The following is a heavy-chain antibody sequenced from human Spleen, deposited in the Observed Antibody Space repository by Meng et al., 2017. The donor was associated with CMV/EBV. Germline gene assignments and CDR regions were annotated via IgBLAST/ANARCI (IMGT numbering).Heavy chain of an antibody. Sequence: GGSLRLSCAASGFTFSSYSMNWVRQAPGKGLEWVSSISSSSSYIYYADSVKGRFTISRDNAKNSLYLQMNSLRAEDTALYYCARGGVGYCSSTSCYYYYGMDVWGQGTTVTVSS. CDR1: GFTFSSYS. J-gene: IGHJ6*02. D-gene: IGHD2-2*01. CDR2: ISSSSSYI. CDR3: ARGGVGYCSSTSCYYYYGMDV. V-gene: IGHV3-21*01.